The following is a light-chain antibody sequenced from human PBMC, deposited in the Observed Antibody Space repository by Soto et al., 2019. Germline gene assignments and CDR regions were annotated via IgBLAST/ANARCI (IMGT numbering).Light chain of an antibody. CDR2: QDN. Sequence: SYELTQPPSVSVSPGQTANITCSGDKLGDRYACWYQQRPAQSPVLIIFQDNKRPSGIPERFSGSNSGNTATLTISGTQAIDEADYYCQAWDSSTVVFGGGTKLTVL. J-gene: IGLJ2*01. V-gene: IGLV3-1*01. CDR1: KLGDRY. CDR3: QAWDSSTVV.